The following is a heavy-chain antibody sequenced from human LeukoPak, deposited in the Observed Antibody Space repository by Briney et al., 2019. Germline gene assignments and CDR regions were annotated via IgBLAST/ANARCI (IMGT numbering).Heavy chain of an antibody. Sequence: PSETLSLTCTVSGASISSSSSSWVWVRQPPGKGPEWIGSIFYSGLTYDNPSLKSGVSISVDPSKNHFSLKVSSVTAADTAVYYCASGTFDDYGDYDRGDYFDHWSQGTLVTVSS. CDR2: IFYSGLT. CDR1: GASISSSSSS. V-gene: IGHV4-39*02. J-gene: IGHJ4*02. CDR3: ASGTFDDYGDYDRGDYFDH. D-gene: IGHD4-17*01.